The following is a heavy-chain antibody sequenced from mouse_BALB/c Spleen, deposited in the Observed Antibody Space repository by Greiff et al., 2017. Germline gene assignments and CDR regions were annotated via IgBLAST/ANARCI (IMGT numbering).Heavy chain of an antibody. Sequence: DVMLVESGGGLVKPGGSLKLSCAASGFTFSSYAMSWVRQTPEKRLEWVASISSGGSTYYPDSVKGRFTISRDNARNILYLQMSSLRSEDTAMYYCARGNDYDGWYAMDYWGQGTSVTVSS. CDR1: GFTFSSYA. CDR3: ARGNDYDGWYAMDY. D-gene: IGHD2-4*01. V-gene: IGHV5-6-5*01. CDR2: ISSGGST. J-gene: IGHJ4*01.